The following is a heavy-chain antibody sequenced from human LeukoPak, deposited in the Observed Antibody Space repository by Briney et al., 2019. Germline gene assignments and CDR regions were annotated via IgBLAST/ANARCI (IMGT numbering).Heavy chain of an antibody. D-gene: IGHD4/OR15-4a*01. CDR2: IYSGGST. CDR3: AKGKWGLTISNFDV. J-gene: IGHJ3*01. V-gene: IGHV3-53*01. CDR1: GFTVSSNY. Sequence: GGSLRLSCAASGFTVSSNYMSWVRQAPGKGLEWVSVIYSGGSTYYADSVKGRFTNFRDNSKDTLSLQMNSLRAEDTAVYYCAKGKWGLTISNFDVWGQGTMVTVSS.